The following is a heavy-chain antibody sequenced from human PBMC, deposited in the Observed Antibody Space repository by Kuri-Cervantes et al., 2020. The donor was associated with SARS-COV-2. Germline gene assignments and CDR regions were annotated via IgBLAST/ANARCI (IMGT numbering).Heavy chain of an antibody. V-gene: IGHV1-2*02. CDR3: ARADPPLAYCGGDCRLFDY. Sequence: ASVKVSCKASGYTFTGYYMHWVRQAPGQGLEWMGWINPNSGGTNYAQKFQGRVTMTRDTSISTAYMELCRLRSDDTAVYYCARADPPLAYCGGDCRLFDYWGQGTLVTVSS. J-gene: IGHJ4*02. CDR1: GYTFTGYY. CDR2: INPNSGGT. D-gene: IGHD2-21*02.